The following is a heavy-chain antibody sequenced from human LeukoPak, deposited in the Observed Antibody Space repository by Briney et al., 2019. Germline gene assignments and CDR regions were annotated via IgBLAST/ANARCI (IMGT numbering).Heavy chain of an antibody. CDR2: IIPIFGTA. CDR1: GGTFSSYA. J-gene: IGHJ6*02. V-gene: IGHV1-69*13. Sequence: GASVKVSCKASGGTFSSYAISWVRQAPGQGLEWMGGIIPIFGTANYAQKFQGRVTITADESTSTAYMELSSLRSGDTAVYYCARYWGSLDYYYYYGMDVWGQGTTVTVSS. CDR3: ARYWGSLDYYYYYGMDV. D-gene: IGHD7-27*01.